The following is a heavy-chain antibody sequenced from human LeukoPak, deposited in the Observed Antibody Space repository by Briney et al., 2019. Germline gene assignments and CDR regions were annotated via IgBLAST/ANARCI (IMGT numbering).Heavy chain of an antibody. D-gene: IGHD5-18*01. Sequence: GSLRLSCAASGLTFSSYSMNWVRQPPGKALEWIGSIHYSGNTFYNPSLKSRVTISVDTSKNQFSLKLSSVTAADTAVYYCARQGGYSYGSKNWFDPWGPGTLVTVSS. V-gene: IGHV4-39*01. CDR1: GLTFSSYSMN. CDR2: IHYSGNT. CDR3: ARQGGYSYGSKNWFDP. J-gene: IGHJ5*02.